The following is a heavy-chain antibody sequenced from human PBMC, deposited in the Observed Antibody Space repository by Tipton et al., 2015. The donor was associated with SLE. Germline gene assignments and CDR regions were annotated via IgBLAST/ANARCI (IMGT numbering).Heavy chain of an antibody. CDR1: GGSFSGYY. D-gene: IGHD1-26*01. CDR2: INHSGST. Sequence: TLSLTCAVYGGSFSGYYWSWIRQPPGKGLEWIGEINHSGSTNYNPSLKSRATISVDTSKNHFSLKLSSVTAADTSVYYCARGSRGSYGGAFDIWGQGTMVTFSS. J-gene: IGHJ3*02. CDR3: ARGSRGSYGGAFDI. V-gene: IGHV4-34*01.